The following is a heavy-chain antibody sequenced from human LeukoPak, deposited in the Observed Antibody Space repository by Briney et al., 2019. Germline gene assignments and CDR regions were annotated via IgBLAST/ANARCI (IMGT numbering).Heavy chain of an antibody. V-gene: IGHV4-38-2*02. J-gene: IGHJ4*02. Sequence: SETLSLTCIVSGYSISSGYYWGWIRQPPGKGLEWIGTIYRSGSTYSNPSLRGRVTISVDTSKNQFSLKLSSVTAADTAVYYCAREVRTKRWLQFIRPSYYFDYWGQGTLVTVSS. CDR2: IYRSGST. CDR3: AREVRTKRWLQFIRPSYYFDY. CDR1: GYSISSGYY. D-gene: IGHD5-24*01.